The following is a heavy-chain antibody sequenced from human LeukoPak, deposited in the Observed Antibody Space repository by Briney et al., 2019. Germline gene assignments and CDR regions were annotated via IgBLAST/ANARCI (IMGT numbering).Heavy chain of an antibody. J-gene: IGHJ4*02. CDR1: GDSISGSRFY. CDR3: ASGLRYFDLYY. D-gene: IGHD3-9*01. CDR2: IYHSGGT. V-gene: IGHV4-39*07. Sequence: SETLSLTCTVSGDSISGSRFYWGWIRQPPGKGLEWIASIYHSGGTYYNPSLKSRVTISVDTSKNQFSLKLSSVTAADTAVYYCASGLRYFDLYYWGQGTLVTVSS.